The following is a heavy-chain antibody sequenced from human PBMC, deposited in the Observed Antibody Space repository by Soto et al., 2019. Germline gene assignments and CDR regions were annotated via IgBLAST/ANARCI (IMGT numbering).Heavy chain of an antibody. V-gene: IGHV5-10-1*01. CDR1: GYSFTSYW. Sequence: GESLKISCKGSGYSFTSYWISWVRQMPGKGLEWMGRIDPSDSYTNYSPSFQGHVTISADKSISTAYLQWSSLKASDTAMYYCARNYYYGSWSYYGGDDYWGQGTLVTVSS. CDR2: IDPSDSYT. CDR3: ARNYYYGSWSYYGGDDY. J-gene: IGHJ4*02. D-gene: IGHD3-10*01.